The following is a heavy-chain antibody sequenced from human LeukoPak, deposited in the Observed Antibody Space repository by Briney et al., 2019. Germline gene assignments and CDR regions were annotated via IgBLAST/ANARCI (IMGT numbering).Heavy chain of an antibody. V-gene: IGHV4-39*01. D-gene: IGHD2-21*02. CDR3: ARAAYCGGDCYLFDY. CDR2: IYYSGST. Sequence: KPSETLSLTCTVSSDSIYSSNYYWGWIRQPPGKGLEWIGSIYYSGSTYYNSSLKSRVTISVDTSKSQFSLKLSSLTAADTAVYYCARAAYCGGDCYLFDYWGQGTLVTVFS. CDR1: SDSIYSSNYY. J-gene: IGHJ4*02.